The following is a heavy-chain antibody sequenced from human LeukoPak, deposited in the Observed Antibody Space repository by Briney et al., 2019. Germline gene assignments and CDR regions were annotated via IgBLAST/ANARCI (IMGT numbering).Heavy chain of an antibody. J-gene: IGHJ4*02. V-gene: IGHV1-2*02. CDR3: ARENNSGWYRKAAFDY. Sequence: GASVKVSCKASGYTFTGYYIHWVRQAPGQGLEWMGWINPTGGGTNYAQNFQGRVTMTRDTSISTAYMELSRLRSDDTAIYYCARENNSGWYRKAAFDYWGQGTLVTVTS. D-gene: IGHD6-19*01. CDR2: INPTGGGT. CDR1: GYTFTGYY.